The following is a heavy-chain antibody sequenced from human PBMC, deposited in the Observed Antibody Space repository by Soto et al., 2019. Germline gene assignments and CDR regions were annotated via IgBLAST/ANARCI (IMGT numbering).Heavy chain of an antibody. D-gene: IGHD3-3*01. CDR1: GGTFSSYA. Sequence: QVQLVQSGAEVKKPGSSVKVSCKASGGTFSSYAISWVRQAPGQGLEWMGGIIPIFGTADYAQKFQGRVTITADESTSTAYMALSSLCSEDTAVYYCARDGGLYYDSPLDYWGQGTLVTVSS. CDR2: IIPIFGTA. J-gene: IGHJ4*02. CDR3: ARDGGLYYDSPLDY. V-gene: IGHV1-69*12.